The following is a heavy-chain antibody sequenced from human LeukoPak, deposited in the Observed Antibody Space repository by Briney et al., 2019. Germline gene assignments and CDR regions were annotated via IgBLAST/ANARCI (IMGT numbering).Heavy chain of an antibody. CDR1: GYTFTGYY. Sequence: GASVKVSCTASGYTFTGYYMHWVRQAPGQGLEWMGWINPNSGGTNYAQNFQGRVTMSRDTSISTAYMDLSRLRSDDTAVYYCARAAGYGSGTSRQYFLDYWGQGTLVTVSS. CDR3: ARAAGYGSGTSRQYFLDY. V-gene: IGHV1-2*02. D-gene: IGHD3-10*01. CDR2: INPNSGGT. J-gene: IGHJ4*02.